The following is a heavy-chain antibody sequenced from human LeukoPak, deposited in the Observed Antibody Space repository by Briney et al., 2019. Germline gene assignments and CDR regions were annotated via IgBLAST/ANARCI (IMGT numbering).Heavy chain of an antibody. Sequence: SETLSLTCTVTGGPFSTYYWSWIRQTPGKGLGWIGHFYYSVSTTYNPSLKSRVTISVDTSRDQFSLKLTSVSAADTAVYYCARGQGGNYYLNYFDYWGQGALVTVSS. CDR2: FYYSVST. CDR3: ARGQGGNYYLNYFDY. CDR1: GGPFSTYY. V-gene: IGHV4-59*01. D-gene: IGHD1-26*01. J-gene: IGHJ4*02.